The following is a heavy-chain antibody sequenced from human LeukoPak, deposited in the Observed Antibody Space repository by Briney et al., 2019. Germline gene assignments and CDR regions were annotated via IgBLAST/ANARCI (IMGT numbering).Heavy chain of an antibody. V-gene: IGHV3-48*01. Sequence: PGGSLRLSCAASGFTFSDYSMNWVRQAPGKGLEWASYISSSSSTIYYADSVKGRFTISRDNAKNSLYLHMNSLRTEDTAVYYCARAHTYFYGSGSWYFDFWGQGTLVTVSS. J-gene: IGHJ4*02. CDR2: ISSSSSTI. D-gene: IGHD3-10*01. CDR1: GFTFSDYS. CDR3: ARAHTYFYGSGSWYFDF.